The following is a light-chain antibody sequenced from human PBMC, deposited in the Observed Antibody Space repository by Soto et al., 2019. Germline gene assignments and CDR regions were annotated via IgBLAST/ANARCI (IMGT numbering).Light chain of an antibody. J-gene: IGLJ7*01. V-gene: IGLV1-40*01. CDR3: QSYDTRLTAWV. Sequence: QSVLTQPPSVSGAPGQRVTITCSGSGSNIGAGYGVHWYQHIPGMPPRLLIFGTTNRPSVVPDRFSGSKSGTSASLAITGVQAEDEADYYCQSYDTRLTAWVFGGGTQLTVL. CDR2: GTT. CDR1: GSNIGAGYG.